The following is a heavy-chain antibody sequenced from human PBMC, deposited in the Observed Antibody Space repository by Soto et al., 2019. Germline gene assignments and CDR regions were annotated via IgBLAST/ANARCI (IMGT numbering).Heavy chain of an antibody. D-gene: IGHD6-6*01. Sequence: ETLSLTCAVSGDSISSGGYSWNWIRQAPGKGLEWVSVISGSDDSTYYADSVKGRFTISRDNSKNTLYLQMNSLRAEDTAVYYCAKRSSSSTFDYWGQGTLVTVSS. CDR1: GDSISSGGYS. J-gene: IGHJ4*02. CDR2: ISGSDDST. V-gene: IGHV3-23*01. CDR3: AKRSSSSTFDY.